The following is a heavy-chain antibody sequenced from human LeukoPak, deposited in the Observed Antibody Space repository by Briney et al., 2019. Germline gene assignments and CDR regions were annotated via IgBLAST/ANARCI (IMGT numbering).Heavy chain of an antibody. D-gene: IGHD2-21*01. V-gene: IGHV4-30-4*01. CDR2: IYYSGST. J-gene: IGHJ4*02. CDR1: GGSFSSGDYY. CDR3: ARVSGSDLFFDY. Sequence: SETLPLTCTVSGGSFSSGDYYWSWIRQPPGKGLEWIGYIYYSGSTSYNPSLKSRLIISINTSKNQFSLRLSSVTAADTAVYYCARVSGSDLFFDYWGQGTLVTVSS.